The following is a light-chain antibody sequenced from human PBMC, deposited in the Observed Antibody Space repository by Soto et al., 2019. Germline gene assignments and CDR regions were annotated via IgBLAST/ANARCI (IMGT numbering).Light chain of an antibody. Sequence: EIVMTQSPVTLSVSPGGRATLSCRASQSISDTLAWYQQKPGQAPRLLIYGASTRATGIPARFSGSGSGTEFTLTISSLQSEDFAVYYCQQYNNWPPGTFGHGTKVDIK. CDR3: QQYNNWPPGT. CDR1: QSISDT. CDR2: GAS. V-gene: IGKV3-15*01. J-gene: IGKJ1*01.